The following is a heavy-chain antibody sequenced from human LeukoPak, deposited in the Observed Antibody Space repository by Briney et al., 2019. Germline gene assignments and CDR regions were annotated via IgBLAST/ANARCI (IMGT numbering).Heavy chain of an antibody. CDR2: ISVYSGNT. J-gene: IGHJ4*02. D-gene: IGHD2-21*02. V-gene: IGHV1-18*01. CDR3: ARTNYCGGDCYADSRFDY. CDR1: GYTFTTYG. Sequence: ASVKVSCKASGYTFTTYGISWVRQALGQGLEWMGWISVYSGNTNYAQKLQGRITMTTDTSTSTAYMELRSLSSDDTAVYYCARTNYCGGDCYADSRFDYWGQGTLVPVSS.